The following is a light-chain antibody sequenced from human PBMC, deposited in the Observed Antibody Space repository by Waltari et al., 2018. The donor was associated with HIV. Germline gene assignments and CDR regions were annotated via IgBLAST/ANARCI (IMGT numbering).Light chain of an antibody. CDR3: QSFDNRLNGYV. CDR2: ANS. Sequence: QSVLTQPPSVSGAPGQRVTISCPGSSPNIGSTFAVHWYQLLPGTAPKLLIYANSNRPSGVPERFSGSKSATSASLAITGLQPEDEAEYFCQSFDNRLNGYVFGTGTTVIVL. V-gene: IGLV1-40*01. CDR1: SPNIGSTFA. J-gene: IGLJ1*01.